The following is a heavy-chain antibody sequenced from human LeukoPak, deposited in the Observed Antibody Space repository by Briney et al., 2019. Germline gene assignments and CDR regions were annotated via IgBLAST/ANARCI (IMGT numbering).Heavy chain of an antibody. CDR2: ISAYNGNT. CDR1: GYTFTSYG. J-gene: IGHJ4*02. Sequence: ASVKVSCKASGYTFTSYGISWVRQAPGQGLEWMGWISAYNGNTNYAQKLQGRVTMTTDISTSTAYMELRSLRSDDTAVYYCARGPRGGYRINTFDYWGQGTLVTVSS. D-gene: IGHD5-12*01. CDR3: ARGPRGGYRINTFDY. V-gene: IGHV1-18*01.